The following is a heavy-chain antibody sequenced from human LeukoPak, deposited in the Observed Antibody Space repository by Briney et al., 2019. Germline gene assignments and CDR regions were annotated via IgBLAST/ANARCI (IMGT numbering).Heavy chain of an antibody. CDR2: ISTGGTT. Sequence: GGSLRLSCAASGFTVNSNYMSWVRLAPGKGLEWVSVISTGGTTYYADSVKGRFTISRDNSKSTLYLQMNSLRAEDTALYYCARGGDIVGDIRSAFDIWGPGTLVTVSS. V-gene: IGHV3-53*01. D-gene: IGHD1-26*01. CDR3: ARGGDIVGDIRSAFDI. CDR1: GFTVNSNY. J-gene: IGHJ3*02.